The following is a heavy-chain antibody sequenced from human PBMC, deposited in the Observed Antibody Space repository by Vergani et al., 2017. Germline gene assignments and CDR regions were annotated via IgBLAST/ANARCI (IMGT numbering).Heavy chain of an antibody. V-gene: IGHV4-34*02. J-gene: IGHJ6*03. Sequence: QVQLQQWGAGVVKPSGTLSLTCAVFGESFSSFYWSWIRQPPGKGLEWIGEINNDGHTNYNPSLESRVTVSRDTAKNQFSLKLSSVTAADTAVYYCARVQELYDFWSGYRVRYYYYMDVWGKGTTVTVSS. CDR1: GESFSSFY. D-gene: IGHD3-3*01. CDR2: INNDGHT. CDR3: ARVQELYDFWSGYRVRYYYYMDV.